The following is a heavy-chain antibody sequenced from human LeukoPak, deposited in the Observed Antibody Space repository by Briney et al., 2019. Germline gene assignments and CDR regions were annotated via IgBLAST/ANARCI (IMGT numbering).Heavy chain of an antibody. Sequence: GGSLRLSCAASGSAFSRTWIHWVRQAPGKGLVWVSHIDNDAGTTTYADSVRGRFTISRDNAKDTVSLQMNSLRAEDTAVYYCASDGAYALAVWGQGTTVTVSS. V-gene: IGHV3-74*01. D-gene: IGHD1-26*01. CDR2: IDNDAGTT. CDR1: GSAFSRTW. J-gene: IGHJ6*02. CDR3: ASDGAYALAV.